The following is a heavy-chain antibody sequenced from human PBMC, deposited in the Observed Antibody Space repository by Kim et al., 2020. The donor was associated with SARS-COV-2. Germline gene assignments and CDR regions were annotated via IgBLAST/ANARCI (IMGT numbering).Heavy chain of an antibody. Sequence: ASVKVSCKASGYTFTSYDINWVRQATGQGLEWMGWMNPNSGNTGYAQKFQGRVTMTRNTSISTAYMELSSLRSEDTAVYYCARRVRLVINYRRGWFDPWGQGTLVTVSS. J-gene: IGHJ5*02. CDR3: ARRVRLVINYRRGWFDP. CDR1: GYTFTSYD. V-gene: IGHV1-8*01. D-gene: IGHD3-9*01. CDR2: MNPNSGNT.